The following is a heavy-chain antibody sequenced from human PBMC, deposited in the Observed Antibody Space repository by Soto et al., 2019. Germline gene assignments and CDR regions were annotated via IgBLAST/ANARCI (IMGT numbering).Heavy chain of an antibody. J-gene: IGHJ4*02. D-gene: IGHD6-13*01. CDR1: VCTFSSYA. CDR2: ISGSGGST. CDR3: AKDKNVYSSPQY. V-gene: IGHV3-23*01. Sequence: VWSLRLSCASSVCTFSSYAMSCVRQAPGKWLEWVSAISGSGGSTYYADSVKGRFTISRDNSKNTLYLQMNSLRAEDTAVYYCAKDKNVYSSPQYWGQGTLVNVSS.